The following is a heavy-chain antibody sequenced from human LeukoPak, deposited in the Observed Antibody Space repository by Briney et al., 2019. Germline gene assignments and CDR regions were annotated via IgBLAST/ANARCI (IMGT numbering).Heavy chain of an antibody. CDR1: VGSINGYD. CDR3: AKYPGGMNRWFDP. V-gene: IGHV4-59*01. Sequence: SEILSLTCIVSVGSINGYDWSWIRQPPGKGLEWIGYIHYSGSAYYNPSLWSRVTISVDMSKNQFSLTLSSVTAADTAVYYCAKYPGGMNRWFDPWGQGTLVTVSS. D-gene: IGHD2-2*01. CDR2: IHYSGSA. J-gene: IGHJ5*02.